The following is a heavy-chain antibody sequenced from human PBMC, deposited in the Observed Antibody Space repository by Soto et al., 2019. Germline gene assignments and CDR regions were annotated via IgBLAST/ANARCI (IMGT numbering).Heavy chain of an antibody. CDR2: INSDGSST. V-gene: IGHV3-74*01. CDR3: ARGEYYDFWSGFPQDY. J-gene: IGHJ4*02. CDR1: GFTFSSYW. Sequence: GESLKISCAASGFTFSSYWMHWVRQAPGKGLVWVSRINSDGSSTSYADSVKGRFTISRDNAKNTLYLQMNSLRAEDTAVYYCARGEYYDFWSGFPQDYWGQGTLVTVSS. D-gene: IGHD3-3*01.